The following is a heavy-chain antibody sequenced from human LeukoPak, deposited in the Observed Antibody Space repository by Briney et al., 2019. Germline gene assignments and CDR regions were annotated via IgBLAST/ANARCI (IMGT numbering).Heavy chain of an antibody. D-gene: IGHD5-12*01. CDR3: ALATIFGAYYYYYYMDV. V-gene: IGHV3-53*01. CDR1: GFTVSSNY. J-gene: IGHJ6*03. Sequence: GGSLRLSCAASGFTVSSNYMSWVRQAPGKGLEWVSVIYSGGSTYYADSVKGRFTISRANSKNTLYLQMNSLRAEDTAVYYCALATIFGAYYYYYYMDVWGKGTTVTVSS. CDR2: IYSGGST.